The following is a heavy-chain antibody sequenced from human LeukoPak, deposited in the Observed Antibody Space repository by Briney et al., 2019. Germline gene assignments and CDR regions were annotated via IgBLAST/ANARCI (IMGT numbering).Heavy chain of an antibody. J-gene: IGHJ4*02. CDR3: AREAAGGTTSFDY. CDR2: INPSGGST. Sequence: ASVTVSCKASGYTFTMYYMHWVRQAPGQGLEWMGIINPSGGSTSYAQKFQGRVTMTRDKSTSTVYMELSSLSSEDTAVHYCAREAAGGTTSFDYWGQGTLVTVSS. CDR1: GYTFTMYY. V-gene: IGHV1-46*01. D-gene: IGHD6-13*01.